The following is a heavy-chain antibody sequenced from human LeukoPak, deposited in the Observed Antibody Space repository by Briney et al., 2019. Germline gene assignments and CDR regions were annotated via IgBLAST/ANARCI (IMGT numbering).Heavy chain of an antibody. CDR1: GFTFSSYA. J-gene: IGHJ4*02. CDR3: ARVLEYSSGWYDY. V-gene: IGHV3-30-3*01. D-gene: IGHD6-19*01. CDR2: ISYDGSNK. Sequence: GGSLRLSCAASGFTFSSYAMHWVRQAPGKGLEWVAVISYDGSNKYYADSVKGRFTISRDNSKNTLYLQMNSLRAEDTAVYDCARVLEYSSGWYDYWGQGTLVTVSS.